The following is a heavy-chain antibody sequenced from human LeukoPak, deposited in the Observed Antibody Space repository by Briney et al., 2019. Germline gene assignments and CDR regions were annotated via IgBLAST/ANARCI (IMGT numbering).Heavy chain of an antibody. J-gene: IGHJ5*02. V-gene: IGHV1-69*04. CDR3: ARDRGGFGTRGNWFDP. D-gene: IGHD3-10*01. CDR2: IIPIFGIA. Sequence: ASVKVSCKASGGTFSSYAISWVRQAPGQGLEWMGRIIPIFGIANYAQKFQGRVTITADKSTSTAYMELSSLRSEDTAVYYCARDRGGFGTRGNWFDPWGQGILVTVSS. CDR1: GGTFSSYA.